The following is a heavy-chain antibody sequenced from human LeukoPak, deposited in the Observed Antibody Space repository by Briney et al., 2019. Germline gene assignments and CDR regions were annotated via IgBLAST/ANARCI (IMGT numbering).Heavy chain of an antibody. CDR1: GFTFSSYG. CDR2: IRYDGSNS. D-gene: IGHD6-13*01. V-gene: IGHV3-30*02. CDR3: AKDPAYSSSWSFFDY. J-gene: IGHJ4*02. Sequence: GGSLRLSCAASGFTFSSYGMHWVRRAPGKGLEWVAFIRYDGSNSYYADSVKGRFTISRDNSKNTLYLQMNSLKAEDTAVYYCAKDPAYSSSWSFFDYWGQGTLVTVSS.